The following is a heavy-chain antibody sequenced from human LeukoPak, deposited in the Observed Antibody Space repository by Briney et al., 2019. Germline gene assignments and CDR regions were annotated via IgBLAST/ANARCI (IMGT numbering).Heavy chain of an antibody. CDR2: ISSSSSYI. J-gene: IGHJ4*02. CDR1: GFTFSSYS. V-gene: IGHV3-21*01. CDR3: ARYHYDSNYYYSSFGY. Sequence: GGSLRLSCAASGFTFSSYSMNWVRQAPGKGLEWVSSISSSSSYIYYADSVRGRFTISRDNAKNTLHLQMNSLRAEDTAVYYCARYHYDSNYYYSSFGYWGQGTLVTVSS. D-gene: IGHD3-22*01.